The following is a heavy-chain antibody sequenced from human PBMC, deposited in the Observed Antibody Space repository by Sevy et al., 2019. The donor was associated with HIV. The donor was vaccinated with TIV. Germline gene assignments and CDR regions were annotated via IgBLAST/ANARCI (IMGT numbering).Heavy chain of an antibody. Sequence: GGSLRLSCAASGFTFDDYAMHWVRQAPGKGLEWVSGISWNSGSIGYADSVKGRFTISRDNVKNSLYLQMNSLRAEDTALYYCATGGGLWLRYFDYWGQGTLVTVSS. CDR2: ISWNSGSI. CDR1: GFTFDDYA. CDR3: ATGGGLWLRYFDY. J-gene: IGHJ4*02. V-gene: IGHV3-9*01. D-gene: IGHD5-18*01.